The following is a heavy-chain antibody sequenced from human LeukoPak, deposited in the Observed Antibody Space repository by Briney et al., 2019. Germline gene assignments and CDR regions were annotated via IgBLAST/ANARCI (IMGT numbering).Heavy chain of an antibody. CDR2: INHSGST. CDR1: DGSFSGYY. D-gene: IGHD4-23*01. J-gene: IGHJ4*02. CDR3: ARPYDVNSEFSFDY. Sequence: PSETLSLTCTVYDGSFSGYYWSWIRQPPGKGLEWIGEINHSGSTNYNPSLKSRVTISVDTSKNQFSLKLSSVTAADTAVYYCARPYDVNSEFSFDYWGQGTLVTVSS. V-gene: IGHV4-34*01.